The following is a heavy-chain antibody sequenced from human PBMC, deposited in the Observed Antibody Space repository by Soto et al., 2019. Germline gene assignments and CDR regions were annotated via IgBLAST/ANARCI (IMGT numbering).Heavy chain of an antibody. J-gene: IGHJ4*02. CDR2: IIPILGIA. CDR1: GGTFSSYT. CDR3: ACGYSYGYFDY. V-gene: IGHV1-69*02. D-gene: IGHD5-18*01. Sequence: QVQLVQSGAEVKKPGCSVKVSCKASGGTFSSYTISWVRQAPGQGLEWMGRIIPILGIANYAQKFQGRVTITADKSTSTAYMELSSLRSEDTAVYYCACGYSYGYFDYWGQGTLVTVSS.